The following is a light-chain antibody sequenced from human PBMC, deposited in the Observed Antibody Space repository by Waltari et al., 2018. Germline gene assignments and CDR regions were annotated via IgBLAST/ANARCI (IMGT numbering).Light chain of an antibody. Sequence: QSALTRPASVSGSPGQSITISCTGTSSDVGGYNYVPRYQQHTGKAPKLMIFDVSNRPSGVSNRFSGSKSGNTASLTISGLQAEDEADYYCSSYIGSSTLELFGGGTSLTVL. V-gene: IGLV2-14*03. CDR2: DVS. CDR1: SSDVGGYNY. J-gene: IGLJ2*01. CDR3: SSYIGSSTLEL.